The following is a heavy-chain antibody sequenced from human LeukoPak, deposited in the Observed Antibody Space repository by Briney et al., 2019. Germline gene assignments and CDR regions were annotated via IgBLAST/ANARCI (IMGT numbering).Heavy chain of an antibody. V-gene: IGHV3-30-3*01. CDR2: ISYDGSNK. CDR1: GFTFSSYA. J-gene: IGHJ4*02. CDR3: ARKGGSGAVAGHHYFDY. D-gene: IGHD6-13*01. Sequence: GRSLRLSCAASGFTFSSYAMHWVRQAPGKGLEWVAVISYDGSNKYYADSVKGRFTISRDNSKNTLYLQMNSLRAEDTAVYYCARKGGSGAVAGHHYFDYWGQGTLVTVSS.